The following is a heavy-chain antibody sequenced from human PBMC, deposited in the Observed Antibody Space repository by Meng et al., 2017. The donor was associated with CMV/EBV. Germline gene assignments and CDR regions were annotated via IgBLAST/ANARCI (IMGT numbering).Heavy chain of an antibody. CDR2: IYPGDSDT. J-gene: IGHJ6*02. CDR1: GYSFTSYW. V-gene: IGHV5-51*01. D-gene: IGHD6-13*01. Sequence: GESLKISCQGSGYSFTSYWIGWVRQMPGKGLEWMGIIYPGDSDTRYSPSFQGQVTISADKSISTAYLQWSSLKASDTAMYYCARSFRFGHSSPTGYCYYGMDVWGQGTTVTVSS. CDR3: ARSFRFGHSSPTGYCYYGMDV.